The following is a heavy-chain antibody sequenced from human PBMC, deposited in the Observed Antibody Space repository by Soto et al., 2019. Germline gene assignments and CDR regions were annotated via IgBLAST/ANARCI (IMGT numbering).Heavy chain of an antibody. CDR2: IYYSGST. D-gene: IGHD3-16*02. CDR3: ARGRLGQLSLTSSLDY. J-gene: IGHJ4*02. CDR1: GGSISLGGYY. V-gene: IGHV4-31*03. Sequence: QVQLQESGPGLVKPSQTLSLTCTVSGGSISLGGYYWSWIRQHPGKGLEWIGYIYYSGSTFYNPSLQSRVALSVDTSKNQFSLKLNSVTAADTAVYYCARGRLGQLSLTSSLDYWGQGTLVTVSS.